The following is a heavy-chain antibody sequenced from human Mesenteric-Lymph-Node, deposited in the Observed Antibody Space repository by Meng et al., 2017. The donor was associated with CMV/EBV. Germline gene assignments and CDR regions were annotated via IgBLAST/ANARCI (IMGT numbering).Heavy chain of an antibody. CDR1: GGSLSGDY. J-gene: IGHJ4*02. Sequence: YGGSLSGDYWRWIRQPPGKGLEWIGEINHSGSTNYNPSLKSRVTISVDTSKNQFSLKLSSVTAADTAVYYCARGYSGSYHRRFYFDYWGQGTLVTVSS. CDR2: INHSGST. V-gene: IGHV4-34*01. CDR3: ARGYSGSYHRRFYFDY. D-gene: IGHD1-26*01.